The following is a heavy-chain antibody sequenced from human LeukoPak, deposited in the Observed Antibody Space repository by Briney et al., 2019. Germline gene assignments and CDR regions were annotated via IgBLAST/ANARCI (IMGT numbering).Heavy chain of an antibody. CDR1: GFTFSTYA. D-gene: IGHD5-12*01. V-gene: IGHV3-64*01. Sequence: QAGGSLRLSCAASGFTFSTYAMHWVRQAPGKGLEYVSAISSNGGSTYYANSVKGRFTISRDNSKNTLYLQMNSLRAEDTAVYYCAGLSPTILDYWGQGTLVTVSS. CDR3: AGLSPTILDY. J-gene: IGHJ4*02. CDR2: ISSNGGST.